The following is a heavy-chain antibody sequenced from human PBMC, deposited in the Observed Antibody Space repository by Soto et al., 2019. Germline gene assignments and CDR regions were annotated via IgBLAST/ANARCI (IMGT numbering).Heavy chain of an antibody. D-gene: IGHD5-12*01. CDR2: INHLETT. CDR3: ARGGRYDPFAY. V-gene: IGHV4-30-2*06. J-gene: IGHJ4*02. CDR1: GASMSYGGYS. Sequence: ALCLTCTVSGASMSYGGYSWSWIRQSPGKGLEWIGYINHLETTFYNPSFESRLTLSIDRTKHQFSLKLNSMTAADRAVYYCARGGRYDPFAYWGPGIPVLVSS.